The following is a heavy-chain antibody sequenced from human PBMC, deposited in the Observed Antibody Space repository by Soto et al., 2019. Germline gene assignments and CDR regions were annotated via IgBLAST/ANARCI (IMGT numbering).Heavy chain of an antibody. V-gene: IGHV3-21*01. Sequence: XVCLRLSCAASGFSFSSYSMNWVGQAPGKGLEWVSSISSSSSYIYYADSVKGRFTISRDNAKNSLYLQMNSLRAEDTAVYYCARDPSTMVRGVIPQNGYGMDVWGQGTTVTVSS. J-gene: IGHJ6*02. CDR1: GFSFSSYS. D-gene: IGHD3-10*01. CDR2: ISSSSSYI. CDR3: ARDPSTMVRGVIPQNGYGMDV.